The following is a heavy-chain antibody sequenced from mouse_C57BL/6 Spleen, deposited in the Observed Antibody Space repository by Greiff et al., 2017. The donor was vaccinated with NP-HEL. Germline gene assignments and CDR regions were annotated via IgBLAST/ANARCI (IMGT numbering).Heavy chain of an antibody. CDR3: AIYNGTTYYFDY. D-gene: IGHD2-1*01. V-gene: IGHV1-55*01. Sequence: QVQLQQPGAELVKPGASVKMSCKASGYTFTSYWITWVKQRPGQGLEWIGDIYPGSGSTNYNEKFKSKATLTVDKSSSTAYMQLSSLTSEDSAVYYCAIYNGTTYYFDYWGQGTTLTVSS. CDR2: IYPGSGST. J-gene: IGHJ2*01. CDR1: GYTFTSYW.